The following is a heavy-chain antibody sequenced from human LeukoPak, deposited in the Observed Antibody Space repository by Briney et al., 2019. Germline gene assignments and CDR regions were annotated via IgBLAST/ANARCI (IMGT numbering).Heavy chain of an antibody. J-gene: IGHJ4*02. D-gene: IGHD2-15*01. Sequence: GGSLRLSCAASGFTFSSYSMNWVRQAPGKGLEWVSSISSSSSYIYYADSVKGRFTISRDNAKNSPYLQMNSLRAEDTAVYYCARDVGDYFDYWGQGTLVTVSS. V-gene: IGHV3-21*04. CDR2: ISSSSSYI. CDR3: ARDVGDYFDY. CDR1: GFTFSSYS.